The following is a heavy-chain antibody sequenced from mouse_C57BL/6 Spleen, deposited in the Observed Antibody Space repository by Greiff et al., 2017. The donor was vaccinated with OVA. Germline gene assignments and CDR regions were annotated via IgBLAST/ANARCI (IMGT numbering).Heavy chain of an antibody. CDR1: GFTFSSYA. D-gene: IGHD3-1*01. J-gene: IGHJ2*01. CDR3: ARAGANSLYYFDY. Sequence: EVQLVESGGGLVKPGGSLKLSCAASGFTFSSYAMSWVRQTPEKRLEWVATISDGGSYTYYPDNVKGRFTISRDNAKNNLYLQMSHLKSEDTAMYYCARAGANSLYYFDYWGQGTTLTVSS. V-gene: IGHV5-4*01. CDR2: ISDGGSYT.